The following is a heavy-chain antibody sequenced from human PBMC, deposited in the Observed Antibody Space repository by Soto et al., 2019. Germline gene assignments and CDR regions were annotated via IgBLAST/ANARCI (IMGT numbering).Heavy chain of an antibody. CDR3: ARGWEEYYFDY. Sequence: QVQLVQSGAEVKKPGSSVKVSCKASGGTFSSYTISWVRQAPGQGLEWMGRIIPILGIANYAQKFQGRVTSTADKSTSTAYMELSSLRSEDTAVYYCARGWEEYYFDYWGQGTLVTVSS. D-gene: IGHD3-16*01. CDR2: IIPILGIA. J-gene: IGHJ4*02. CDR1: GGTFSSYT. V-gene: IGHV1-69*02.